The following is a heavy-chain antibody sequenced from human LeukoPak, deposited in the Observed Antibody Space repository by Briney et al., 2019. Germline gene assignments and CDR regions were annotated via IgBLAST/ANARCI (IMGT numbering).Heavy chain of an antibody. Sequence: GGSLRLSCAASGFTFSTYAMNWVRQSPGKGLEWVSTISGTGADTYYADSVKGRFTISRDNSKNTLYLQLTSLRAEDTAVYYCAKSGPRQSYYYYYYMDVWGKGTTVTVSS. V-gene: IGHV3-23*01. D-gene: IGHD3-10*01. CDR1: GFTFSTYA. J-gene: IGHJ6*03. CDR2: ISGTGADT. CDR3: AKSGPRQSYYYYYYMDV.